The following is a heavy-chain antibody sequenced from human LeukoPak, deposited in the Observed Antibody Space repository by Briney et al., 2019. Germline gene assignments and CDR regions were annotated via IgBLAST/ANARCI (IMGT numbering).Heavy chain of an antibody. CDR3: AKERTGGWPFDY. V-gene: IGHV3-23*01. CDR1: GFTFSSYA. CDR2: ISASGGST. D-gene: IGHD6-19*01. Sequence: PGGSRRLSCVTSGFTFSSYAMNWGRQAPGKGLEWFSGISASGGSTYYAASVKGRFTISRDGSTSTVHLQMNNLRAEATAVYYCAKERTGGWPFDYWGQGTLVTVSS. J-gene: IGHJ4*02.